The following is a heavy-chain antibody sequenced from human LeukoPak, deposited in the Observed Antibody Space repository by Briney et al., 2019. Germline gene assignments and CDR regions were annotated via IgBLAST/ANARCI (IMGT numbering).Heavy chain of an antibody. J-gene: IGHJ4*02. Sequence: PGASLRLSCAASGFTFSSYAMSWVRQAPGKGLEWVSAISGSGGSTYYADSVKGRFTISRDNSKNTLYLQMNSLRAEDTAVYYCAREGKTVRGTFSDYWGQGTLVTVSS. V-gene: IGHV3-23*01. CDR1: GFTFSSYA. D-gene: IGHD3-10*01. CDR3: AREGKTVRGTFSDY. CDR2: ISGSGGST.